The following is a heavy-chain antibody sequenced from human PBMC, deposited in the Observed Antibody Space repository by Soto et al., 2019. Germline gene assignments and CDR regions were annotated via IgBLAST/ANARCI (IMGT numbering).Heavy chain of an antibody. J-gene: IGHJ2*01. V-gene: IGHV1-69*13. D-gene: IGHD4-4*01. CDR2: IIPIFGTA. CDR3: ARVTTVTTPWYFYL. CDR1: GGTFSSYA. Sequence: GASVKVSCKASGGTFSSYAISWVRQAPGQGLEWMGGIIPIFGTANYAQKFQGRVTITADESTSTAYMELSSLRSEDTAVYYCARVTTVTTPWYFYLWGRGTLVTVSS.